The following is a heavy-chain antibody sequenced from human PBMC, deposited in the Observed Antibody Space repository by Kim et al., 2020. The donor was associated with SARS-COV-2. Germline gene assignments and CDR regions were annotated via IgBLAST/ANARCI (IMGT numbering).Heavy chain of an antibody. D-gene: IGHD6-19*01. CDR2: ICSSSSYT. Sequence: GGSLRLSCAASGFTFSDYYMSWIRQAPGKGLEWVSYICSSSSYTYYADSVKGRFTISRDNAKNSLYLQMNSLRAEDTAVYYCARGRIAVAGTFDYWGQGTLVTVSS. J-gene: IGHJ4*02. V-gene: IGHV3-11*06. CDR3: ARGRIAVAGTFDY. CDR1: GFTFSDYY.